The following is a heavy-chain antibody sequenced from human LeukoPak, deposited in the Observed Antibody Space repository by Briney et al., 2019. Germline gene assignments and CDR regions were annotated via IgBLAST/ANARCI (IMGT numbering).Heavy chain of an antibody. Sequence: GGSLRLSCAASGFTFSSYAISLVRQAPGNGLEWVSAISGSGGSTYYADSVKGRFTISRDNSKNMLYLQMNSLRAEDTAVYYCAKYYDILTGYLYPDYWGQGTLVTVSS. D-gene: IGHD3-9*01. V-gene: IGHV3-23*01. CDR2: ISGSGGST. CDR1: GFTFSSYA. J-gene: IGHJ4*02. CDR3: AKYYDILTGYLYPDY.